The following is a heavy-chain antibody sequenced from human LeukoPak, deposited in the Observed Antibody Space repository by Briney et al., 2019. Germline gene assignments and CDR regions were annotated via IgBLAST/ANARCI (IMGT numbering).Heavy chain of an antibody. CDR2: IKSKSDGGTT. CDR3: TTTNTYCSGGSCPPPPFDY. Sequence: AGGSLRLSCAASGFTFSNAWMSWVRQAPGKGLEWVGRIKSKSDGGTTDYAAPVKGRFTISRDDSKNTLYLQMNSLKTEDTAVYYCTTTNTYCSGGSCPPPPFDYWGQGTLVTVSS. D-gene: IGHD2-15*01. CDR1: GFTFSNAW. V-gene: IGHV3-15*01. J-gene: IGHJ4*02.